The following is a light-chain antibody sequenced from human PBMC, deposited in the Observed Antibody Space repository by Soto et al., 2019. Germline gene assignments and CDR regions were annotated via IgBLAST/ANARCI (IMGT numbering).Light chain of an antibody. Sequence: DIQMTQSPSSLSASVGDRVTITCRASQNIISHLNWYQQKPGKAPKVLIYGASSLVSGVPSRFSGSGSGTDFTLTISSLQPEDVATYYCQKCNSAPFTFGPGTKVDIK. CDR1: QNIISH. V-gene: IGKV1-27*01. CDR3: QKCNSAPFT. CDR2: GAS. J-gene: IGKJ3*01.